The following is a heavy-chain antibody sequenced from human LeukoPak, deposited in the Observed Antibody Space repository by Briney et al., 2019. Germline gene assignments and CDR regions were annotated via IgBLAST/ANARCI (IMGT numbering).Heavy chain of an antibody. CDR2: ISSSSSYI. J-gene: IGHJ4*02. V-gene: IGHV3-21*04. Sequence: GGPLRLSCAASGFTFSSYSMNWVRQAPGKGLEWVSSISSSSSYIYYADSVKGRFTISRDNAKNSLYLQMNSLRPEDTAVYYCASRRAYLGGYIDYWGQGTLVTVSS. CDR1: GFTFSSYS. D-gene: IGHD2-15*01. CDR3: ASRRAYLGGYIDY.